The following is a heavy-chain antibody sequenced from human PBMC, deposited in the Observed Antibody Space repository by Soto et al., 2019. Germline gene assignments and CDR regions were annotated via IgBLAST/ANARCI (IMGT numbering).Heavy chain of an antibody. V-gene: IGHV3-23*01. CDR3: ARLTGYCSSTSCGNWFDP. CDR1: GFTFSSYA. CDR2: ISGSGGGT. J-gene: IGHJ5*02. Sequence: PGGSLRLSCAASGFTFSSYAMSWVRQAPGKGLEWVSAISGSGGGTYYADSVKGRFTISRDNSKNTLYLQMNSLRAEDTAVYYCARLTGYCSSTSCGNWFDPWGQGTLVTVSS. D-gene: IGHD2-2*01.